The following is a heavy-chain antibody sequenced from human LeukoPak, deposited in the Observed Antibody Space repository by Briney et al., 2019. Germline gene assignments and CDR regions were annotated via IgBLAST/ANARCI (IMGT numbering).Heavy chain of an antibody. D-gene: IGHD3-22*01. Sequence: GGSLRLSCAASGFTFSSYSMNWVRQAPGKGLEWISYISSSSSTIYSADSVKGRFTISRDNAKNSLYLQMNSLRDEDTAVYYCARRGYGSSGYTNWFDPWGQGILVTVSS. CDR3: ARRGYGSSGYTNWFDP. CDR1: GFTFSSYS. J-gene: IGHJ5*02. V-gene: IGHV3-48*02. CDR2: ISSSSSTI.